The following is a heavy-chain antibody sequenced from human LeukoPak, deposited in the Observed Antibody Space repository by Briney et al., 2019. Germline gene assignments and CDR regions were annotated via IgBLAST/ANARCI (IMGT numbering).Heavy chain of an antibody. J-gene: IGHJ4*02. CDR2: ISSRSTI. Sequence: PGGSLRLSCAASGFTFSSYEMNWVRQAPGKGLEWVSYISSRSTISYADSVKGRFTISRDNAKNSLYLQMSSLRVEDTAVYYCASGDGYNNDYWGQGTLVTVSS. CDR1: GFTFSSYE. CDR3: ASGDGYNNDY. D-gene: IGHD5-24*01. V-gene: IGHV3-48*03.